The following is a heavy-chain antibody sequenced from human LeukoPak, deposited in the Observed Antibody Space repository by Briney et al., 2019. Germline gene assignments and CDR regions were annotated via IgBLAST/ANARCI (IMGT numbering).Heavy chain of an antibody. CDR2: ISWNSGSI. CDR3: AKGSTAENDAFDI. D-gene: IGHD5/OR15-5a*01. J-gene: IGHJ3*02. Sequence: PGGSLRLSCAASGFTFDDYAMHWGRQAPGRGREWVSGISWNSGSIGYADSVKGRFTISRDNAKNSLYLQMNSLRAEDTALYYCAKGSTAENDAFDIWGQGTMVTVSS. V-gene: IGHV3-9*01. CDR1: GFTFDDYA.